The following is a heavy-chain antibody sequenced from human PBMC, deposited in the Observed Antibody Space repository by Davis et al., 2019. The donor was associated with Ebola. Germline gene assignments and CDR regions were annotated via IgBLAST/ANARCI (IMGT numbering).Heavy chain of an antibody. CDR1: GFTFSNYA. Sequence: PGGSLRLSCVASGFTFSNYAMSWVRQAPGKGLEWVSSVTTSGGATYYADSVKGRFTISRDNSKNTLYLQMNSLRAEDTAVYYCARDTCSSSGYYYCQTSNAFDIWGQGTMVTVSS. CDR2: VTTSGGAT. J-gene: IGHJ3*02. D-gene: IGHD3-22*01. V-gene: IGHV3-23*01. CDR3: ARDTCSSSGYYYCQTSNAFDI.